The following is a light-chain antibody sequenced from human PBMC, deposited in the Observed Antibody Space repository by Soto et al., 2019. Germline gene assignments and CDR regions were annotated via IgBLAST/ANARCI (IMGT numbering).Light chain of an antibody. J-gene: IGKJ4*01. V-gene: IGKV3-11*01. CDR2: GAS. CDR3: QQRSNWPPRFT. CDR1: QSVSSK. Sequence: EIVMTQSPATLSVSPGERATLSCRAIQSVSSKLAWFQQKPGQAPRLLIYGASTRATDVPARFSGSGSGTDFTLTISSLEPEDFAVYYCQQRSNWPPRFTFGGGTKVDIK.